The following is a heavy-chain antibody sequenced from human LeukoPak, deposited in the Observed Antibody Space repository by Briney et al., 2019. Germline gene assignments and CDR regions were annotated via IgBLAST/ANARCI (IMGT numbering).Heavy chain of an antibody. CDR2: IWYDGSNK. V-gene: IGHV3-33*01. CDR3: ARDKRGYSGYDPVGDY. D-gene: IGHD5-12*01. Sequence: GRSLRLSCAASGFTFSSYGMHWVRQAPGKGLEWVAVIWYDGSNKYYVDSVKGRFTISRDNSKNTLYLQMNSLRAEDTAVYYCARDKRGYSGYDPVGDYWGQGTLVTVSS. CDR1: GFTFSSYG. J-gene: IGHJ4*02.